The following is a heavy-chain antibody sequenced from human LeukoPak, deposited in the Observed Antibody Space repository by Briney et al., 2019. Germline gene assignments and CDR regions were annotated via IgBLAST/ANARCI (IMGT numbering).Heavy chain of an antibody. J-gene: IGHJ4*02. CDR1: GGSFSGYY. CDR2: IYYSGST. V-gene: IGHV4-34*09. Sequence: PSETLSLTCAVYGGSFSGYYWSWIRQPPGKGLEWIGYIYYSGSTYYNPSLKSRVTISVDTSKNQFSLKLSSGTAADTAVYYCAREEGYWGQGTLVTASS. CDR3: AREEGY.